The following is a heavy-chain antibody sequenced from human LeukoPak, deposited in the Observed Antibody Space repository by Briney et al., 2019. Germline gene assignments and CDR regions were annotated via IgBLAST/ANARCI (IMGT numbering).Heavy chain of an antibody. CDR2: INQDGSVK. Sequence: GGSLRLSCVASAFSFRTYCMNWVRQAPGKGLERVANINQDGSVKHYFDSVKGRFTISRDNAKNSLYLQMNSLRADDTAVYYCAVIDSNGWQVGLDYWGQGTQVTVSS. V-gene: IGHV3-7*01. CDR1: AFSFRTYC. J-gene: IGHJ4*02. CDR3: AVIDSNGWQVGLDY. D-gene: IGHD6-19*01.